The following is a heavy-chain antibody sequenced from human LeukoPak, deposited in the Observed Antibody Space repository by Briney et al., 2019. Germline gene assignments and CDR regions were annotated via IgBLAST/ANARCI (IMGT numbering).Heavy chain of an antibody. D-gene: IGHD5-24*01. CDR1: GFTFDDYA. CDR2: ISWNSGSI. J-gene: IGHJ2*01. CDR3: AKGWLQLTWYFDL. Sequence: GRSLRLSCAASGFTFDDYAMHWVRQAPGKGLEWVSGISWNSGSIGYADSVKGRFTISRDNAKNSLYLQMNSLRAEDTALYYCAKGWLQLTWYFDLWGRAPWSLSPQ. V-gene: IGHV3-9*01.